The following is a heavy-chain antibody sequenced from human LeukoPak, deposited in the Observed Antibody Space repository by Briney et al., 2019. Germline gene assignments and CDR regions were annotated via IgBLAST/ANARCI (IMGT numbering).Heavy chain of an antibody. Sequence: SETLSLTCTVSGGSISSYYWSWIRQPPGKGLEWIGYIYYSGSTNYNPSLKSRVTISVDTSKNQFSLKLSSVTAADTAVYYCASNYGSGSYYPNWFDPWGQGTLVTVSS. J-gene: IGHJ5*02. D-gene: IGHD3-10*01. CDR1: GGSISSYY. CDR3: ASNYGSGSYYPNWFDP. V-gene: IGHV4-59*12. CDR2: IYYSGST.